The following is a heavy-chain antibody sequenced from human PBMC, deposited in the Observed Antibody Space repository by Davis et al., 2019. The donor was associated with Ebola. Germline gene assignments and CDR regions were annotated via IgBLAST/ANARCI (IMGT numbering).Heavy chain of an antibody. CDR3: ARVEVPAALHYYYYGMDV. CDR2: IYYSGST. V-gene: IGHV4-39*01. J-gene: IGHJ6*02. CDR1: GGSISSSSYY. D-gene: IGHD2-2*01. Sequence: MPSETLSLTCTVSGGSISSSSYYWGWIRQPPGKGLEWIGTIYYSGSTYYNPSLKSRVTISVDTSKNQFSLKLSSVTAADTAVYYCARVEVPAALHYYYYGMDVWGQGTTVTVSS.